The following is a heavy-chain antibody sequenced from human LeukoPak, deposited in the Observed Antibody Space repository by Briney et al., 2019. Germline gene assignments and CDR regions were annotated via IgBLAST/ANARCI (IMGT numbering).Heavy chain of an antibody. CDR3: ARGGYYGSGNDFRFDP. D-gene: IGHD3-10*01. Sequence: SETLSLTCTVSGGSISSYYWSWIRQPPGKGLEWIGYIYYSGSTYCKPSLKSRVTISVDTSKNQFSLKLSSVTAADTAVYYCARGGYYGSGNDFRFDPWGQGTLVTVSS. J-gene: IGHJ5*02. CDR2: IYYSGST. V-gene: IGHV4-59*01. CDR1: GGSISSYY.